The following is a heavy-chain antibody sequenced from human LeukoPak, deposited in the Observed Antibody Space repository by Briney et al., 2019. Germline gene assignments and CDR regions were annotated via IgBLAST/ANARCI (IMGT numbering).Heavy chain of an antibody. J-gene: IGHJ4*02. D-gene: IGHD6-13*01. CDR2: IYYSGGT. V-gene: IGHV4-39*01. CDR3: ARLFRAAAGPNDY. Sequence: SETLSLTCTVSGGSISSSSYYWGWIRQPPGKGLEWFGSIYYSGGTYYNPSLKSRVTISVDTSKHQFSLKLSSVTAADTAVYYCARLFRAAAGPNDYWGQGTLVTVSS. CDR1: GGSISSSSYY.